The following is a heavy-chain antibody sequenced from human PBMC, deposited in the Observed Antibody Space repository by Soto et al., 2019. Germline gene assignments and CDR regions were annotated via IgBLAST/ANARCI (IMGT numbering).Heavy chain of an antibody. Sequence: GGSLRLSCAASGFTFSSYAMSWVRQAQGKGLEWVSAISGSGGSTYYADSVKGRFTISRDNSKNTLYLQMNSLRAEDTAVYYCAKDRVVRGVTDAFDIWGQGTMVTVSS. CDR1: GFTFSSYA. CDR2: ISGSGGST. CDR3: AKDRVVRGVTDAFDI. J-gene: IGHJ3*02. D-gene: IGHD3-10*01. V-gene: IGHV3-23*01.